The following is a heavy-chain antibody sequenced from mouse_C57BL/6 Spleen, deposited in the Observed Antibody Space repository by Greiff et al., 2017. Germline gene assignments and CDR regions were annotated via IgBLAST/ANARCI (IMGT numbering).Heavy chain of an antibody. CDR1: GYSFTGYY. V-gene: IGHV1-42*01. CDR3: ATYYGSSYFDY. D-gene: IGHD1-1*01. CDR2: INPSTGGT. Sequence: EVHLVESGPELVKPGASVKISCKASGYSFTGYYMNWVKQSPEKSLEWIGEINPSTGGTTYNQKFKAKATLTVDKSSSTAYMQLKSLTSEDSAVYYCATYYGSSYFDYWGQGTTLTVSS. J-gene: IGHJ2*01.